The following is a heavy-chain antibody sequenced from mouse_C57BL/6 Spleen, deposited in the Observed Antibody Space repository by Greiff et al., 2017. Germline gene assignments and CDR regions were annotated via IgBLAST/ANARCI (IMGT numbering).Heavy chain of an antibody. CDR2: INPSSGYT. D-gene: IGHD1-1*01. CDR3: RVVEGVDY. V-gene: IGHV1-7*01. Sequence: VQGVESGAELAKPGASVKLSCKASGYTFTSYWMHWVKQRPGQGLEWIGYINPSSGYTKYNQKFKDKATLTADKSSSTAYMQLSSLTYEDSAVYYCRVVEGVDYWGQGTSVTVSS. J-gene: IGHJ4*01. CDR1: GYTFTSYW.